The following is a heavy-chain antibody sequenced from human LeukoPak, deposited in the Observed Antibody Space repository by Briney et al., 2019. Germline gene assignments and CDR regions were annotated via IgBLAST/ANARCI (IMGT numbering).Heavy chain of an antibody. CDR3: ARDRAVPHSNWFDP. CDR2: ISAYNGNT. D-gene: IGHD2-2*01. Sequence: GASVKVSCKASGYTFTSYGISWVRQAPGQGLEWMGWISAYNGNTNYAQKLQGRVTMTTDTSTSTAYMELRSLRSEDTAVYYCARDRAVPHSNWFDPWGQGTLVTVSS. J-gene: IGHJ5*02. V-gene: IGHV1-18*01. CDR1: GYTFTSYG.